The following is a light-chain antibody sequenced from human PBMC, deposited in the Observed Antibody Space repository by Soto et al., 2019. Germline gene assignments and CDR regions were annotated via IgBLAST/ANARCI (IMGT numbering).Light chain of an antibody. Sequence: QSALTQPDSVSGSPGQSITISCTGTSSDVGGYNYVSWYQQHPGKAPKLMIYEVSNRPSGVSKLSSCSKSGNTASLAISGLQAEDEADYYCSSYSGSSTLVFGAGTKLTVL. CDR1: SSDVGGYNY. CDR2: EVS. J-gene: IGLJ2*01. CDR3: SSYSGSSTLV. V-gene: IGLV2-14*01.